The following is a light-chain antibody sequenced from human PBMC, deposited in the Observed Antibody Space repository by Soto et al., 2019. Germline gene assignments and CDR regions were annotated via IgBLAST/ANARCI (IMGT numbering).Light chain of an antibody. CDR2: SAS. CDR3: QQYNDWPT. Sequence: EIVMTQSPATLSVSPGERATLSCRASQSVSNNLAWYQQKPGQAPRLLIYSASIRATGIPARFSGSASGTEFTLTISSLQSEDFAVHYCQQYNDWPTFGPGTKVDIK. J-gene: IGKJ3*01. CDR1: QSVSNN. V-gene: IGKV3-15*01.